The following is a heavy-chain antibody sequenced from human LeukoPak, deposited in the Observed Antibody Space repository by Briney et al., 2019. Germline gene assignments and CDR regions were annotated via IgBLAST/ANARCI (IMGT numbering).Heavy chain of an antibody. Sequence: PSETLSLTCTVPGGSISSGDYYWSWIRQPPGKGLEWIVYIYYSGSTYYNPSLKSRVTIPVDTSKNQFSLKLSSVTAADTAVYYCARRLEYSSSSKDYYYYYMDVWGKGTTVTVSS. CDR2: IYYSGST. D-gene: IGHD6-6*01. V-gene: IGHV4-30-4*08. J-gene: IGHJ6*03. CDR1: GGSISSGDYY. CDR3: ARRLEYSSSSKDYYYYYMDV.